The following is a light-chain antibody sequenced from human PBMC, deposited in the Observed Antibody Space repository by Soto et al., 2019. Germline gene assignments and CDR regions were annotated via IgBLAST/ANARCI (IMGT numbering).Light chain of an antibody. J-gene: IGKJ2*01. CDR1: QSPLFRDGNTY. CDR3: LQGTHWPYT. CDR2: KVY. Sequence: DVVMTLSSPSLPVTLGQPASISCRSSQSPLFRDGNTYLTWFQQRPGQSPRRLIYKVYKRDSGVPDRFSGSGSDTDFTLIISRVEAEDVGVYYCLQGTHWPYTFGQGTKLEIK. V-gene: IGKV2-30*01.